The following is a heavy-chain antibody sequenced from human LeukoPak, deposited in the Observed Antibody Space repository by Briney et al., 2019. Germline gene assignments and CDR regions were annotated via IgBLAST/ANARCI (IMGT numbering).Heavy chain of an antibody. V-gene: IGHV3-30-3*01. Sequence: GGSLRLSCAASGFTFSSYAMHWVRQAPGKGLEWVAVISYDGSNKYYADSVKGRFTISGDNAKNSLYLQMNSLRAEDTAVYYCARWGIAAAEYYFDYWGQGTLVTVSS. D-gene: IGHD6-13*01. CDR2: ISYDGSNK. CDR3: ARWGIAAAEYYFDY. J-gene: IGHJ4*02. CDR1: GFTFSSYA.